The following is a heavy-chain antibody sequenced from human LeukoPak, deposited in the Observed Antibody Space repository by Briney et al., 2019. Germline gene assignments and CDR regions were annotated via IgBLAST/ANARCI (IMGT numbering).Heavy chain of an antibody. CDR2: TYYRSKWYN. D-gene: IGHD6-19*01. J-gene: IGHJ4*02. CDR1: GDSVFSNSAA. Sequence: SQTLSLTCVISGDSVFSNSAAGNWIRQSPSRGLEWLGRTYYRSKWYNDYAVSVKSRITIKPDTSKNQFSLQLNSLTPEDAAVYYCARDFGGWYDYWGQGTLVTVSS. CDR3: ARDFGGWYDY. V-gene: IGHV6-1*01.